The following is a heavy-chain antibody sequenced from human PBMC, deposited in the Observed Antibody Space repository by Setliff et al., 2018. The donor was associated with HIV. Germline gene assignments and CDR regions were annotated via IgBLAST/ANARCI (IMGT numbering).Heavy chain of an antibody. CDR3: ARGAYRDGYDY. J-gene: IGHJ4*01. D-gene: IGHD5-18*01. CDR1: GFTFSDYN. CDR2: FHYSGST. V-gene: IGHV4-38-2*02. Sequence: GSLRLSCTGSGFTFSDYNMNWIRQPPGKGLEWIGSFHYSGSTSYNPSLKSRVTISLDTSKNQVSLKLSSVAAADTAVYHCARGAYRDGYDYWGPGRMVTVSS.